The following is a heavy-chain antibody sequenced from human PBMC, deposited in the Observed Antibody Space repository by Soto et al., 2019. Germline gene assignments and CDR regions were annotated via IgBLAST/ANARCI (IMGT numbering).Heavy chain of an antibody. CDR2: ISIDGSRT. CDR3: AKDGQSGFWSGYYLDV. Sequence: PGGSLRLSCAASGFTFSSYRMHWVRQAPGKGLVWVSRISIDGSRTNYADSAKGRFTISRDNAKNTLYLQMNGLRAEDTAVYYCAKDGQSGFWSGYYLDVWGQGTTVTVSS. V-gene: IGHV3-74*01. CDR1: GFTFSSYR. J-gene: IGHJ6*02. D-gene: IGHD3-3*01.